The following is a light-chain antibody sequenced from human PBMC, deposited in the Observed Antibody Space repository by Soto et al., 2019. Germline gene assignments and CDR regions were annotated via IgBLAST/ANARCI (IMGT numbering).Light chain of an antibody. CDR1: QGISNW. J-gene: IGKJ2*01. Sequence: DIWISKPPSSVSASMGDRVTITCRASQGISNWLAWYQQKPGKAPKLLIYATSNLQSGVPSRFSGSGSGTEFTLTINSLQPDDCATYYCQQYDSYYPFGQGTKVDIK. CDR3: QQYDSYYP. CDR2: ATS. V-gene: IGKV1-12*01.